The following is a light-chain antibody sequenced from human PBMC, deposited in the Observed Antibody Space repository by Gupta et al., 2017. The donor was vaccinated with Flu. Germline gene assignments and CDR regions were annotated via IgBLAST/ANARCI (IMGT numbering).Light chain of an antibody. V-gene: IGLV4-60*03. CDR3: ATRDSNIRV. CDR1: SGPSSYT. Sequence: QPVLTQSSSASASLGSSVKLTCTLSSGPSSYTIAWHQPQPGKAPRYLMKFEGSGSYNRGTGVPDRFSGSRSGADSYPPMANCQSGVYYDESCATRDSNIRVFGGGTKLTVL. J-gene: IGLJ3*02. CDR2: FEGSGSY.